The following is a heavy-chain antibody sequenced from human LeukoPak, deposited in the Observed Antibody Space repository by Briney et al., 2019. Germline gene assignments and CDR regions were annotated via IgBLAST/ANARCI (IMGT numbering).Heavy chain of an antibody. CDR2: IRSKANSYAT. CDR3: TRLQILRYCSGGSCYSGSPYYYGMDV. Sequence: GGSLRLSCAASGFTFSGSAMHWVRQASGKGLEWVGRIRSKANSYATAYAASVKGRFTISRDDSKNTAYLQMNSLKTEDTAVYYCTRLQILRYCSGGSCYSGSPYYYGMDVWGQGTTVTVSS. CDR1: GFTFSGSA. J-gene: IGHJ6*02. V-gene: IGHV3-73*01. D-gene: IGHD2-15*01.